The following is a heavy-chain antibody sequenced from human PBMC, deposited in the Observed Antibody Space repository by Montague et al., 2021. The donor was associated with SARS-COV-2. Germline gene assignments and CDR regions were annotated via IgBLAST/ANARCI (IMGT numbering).Heavy chain of an antibody. CDR1: GFTFSYYA. CDR2: ISGSGGTT. D-gene: IGHD3-22*01. V-gene: IGHV3-23*01. CDR3: AKAHYYDSSGYYF. J-gene: IGHJ4*02. Sequence: SLRLYCAASGFTFSYYAMSWVRQAPGKGLEWVSTISGSGGTTYYADSVKGRFTTSRDNSKNTLYLRMNSLRAEDTAVYYCAKAHYYDSSGYYFWGQGTLVTVSS.